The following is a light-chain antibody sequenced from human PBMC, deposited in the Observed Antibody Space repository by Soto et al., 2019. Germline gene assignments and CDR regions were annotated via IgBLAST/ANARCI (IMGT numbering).Light chain of an antibody. CDR2: AED. CDR1: QSITNY. V-gene: IGKV1-39*01. J-gene: IGKJ5*01. CDR3: QKSYSTPIT. Sequence: DLQITQSPSSLSASIGHKVTITCRASQSITNYLTWFQQKTGKAPRILIFAEDNLQDGVPSRFSGSGSGRDLSLTISSLQHEDFATYYCQKSYSTPITCGQGTRLEIK.